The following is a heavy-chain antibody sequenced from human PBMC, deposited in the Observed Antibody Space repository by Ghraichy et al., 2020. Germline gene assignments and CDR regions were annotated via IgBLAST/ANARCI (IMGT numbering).Heavy chain of an antibody. CDR2: ISDSGSNT. V-gene: IGHV3-23*01. J-gene: IGHJ6*02. CDR1: GFTFCSFA. D-gene: IGHD3-10*01. CDR3: AKEPVRGPYFEGYNYHGMEV. Sequence: GGSLRLSCAASGFTFCSFAMSWVRQAPGKGLEWVSVISDSGSNTYYTDSVKGRFTISRDHSKNTMSLQMNSLRAGDTAVYYCAKEPVRGPYFEGYNYHGMEVWGQGTTVTVAS.